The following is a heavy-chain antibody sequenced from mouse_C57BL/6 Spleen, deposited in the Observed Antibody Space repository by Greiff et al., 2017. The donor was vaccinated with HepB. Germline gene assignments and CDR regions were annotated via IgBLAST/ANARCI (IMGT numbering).Heavy chain of an antibody. CDR1: GYTFTSYG. Sequence: QVQLQQSGAELARPGASVKLSCKASGYTFTSYGISWVKQRTGQGLEWIGEIYPRSGNTYYNEKFKGKATLTADKSSSTAYMELRSLTSEDSAVYFCLVKGACFAYWGQGTLVTVSA. CDR2: IYPRSGNT. CDR3: LVKGACFAY. V-gene: IGHV1-81*01. J-gene: IGHJ3*01. D-gene: IGHD2-13*01.